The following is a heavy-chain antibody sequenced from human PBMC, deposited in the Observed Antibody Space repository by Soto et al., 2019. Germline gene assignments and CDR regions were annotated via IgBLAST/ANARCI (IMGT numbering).Heavy chain of an antibody. V-gene: IGHV4-34*01. CDR3: AIVAAGTLRF. J-gene: IGHJ4*02. Sequence: SETLSLTCAVYGGSFSGYYWSWIRQPPGKGLEWIGEINHSGSTNYNPSLKSRVTISVDTSKNQFSLKLSSVTAADTAVYYCAIVAAGTLRFWGQGTLVTVSS. CDR2: INHSGST. CDR1: GGSFSGYY. D-gene: IGHD6-13*01.